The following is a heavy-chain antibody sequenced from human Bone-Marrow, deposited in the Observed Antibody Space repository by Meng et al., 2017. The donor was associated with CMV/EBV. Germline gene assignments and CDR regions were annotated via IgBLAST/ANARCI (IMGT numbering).Heavy chain of an antibody. CDR1: GFTFSSYA. CDR2: ISYDGSNK. J-gene: IGHJ5*02. V-gene: IGHV3-30-3*01. Sequence: GGSLRLSCEASGFTFSSYAMHWVRQAPGKGLEWVAVISYDGSNKFYADSVKGRFTISRDNSKNTLYLQMNSLRAEDTAVYYCAKDSPRFDPWGQGTLVTVSS. CDR3: AKDSPRFDP.